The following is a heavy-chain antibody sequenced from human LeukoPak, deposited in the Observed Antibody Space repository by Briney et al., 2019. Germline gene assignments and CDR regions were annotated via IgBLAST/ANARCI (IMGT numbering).Heavy chain of an antibody. Sequence: RASGPALVKPTQTLTLTCTFSGFSPRSRQMCVSWIRRPPGKAPEWLARIDWDDEKFYSTSLKTRLTISKDTSKNQVVLTVTNMDPANTATYYCARMKRSSGQSHSFDFWGQGTVVTVSS. J-gene: IGHJ3*01. CDR2: IDWDDEK. CDR3: ARMKRSSGQSHSFDF. CDR1: GFSPRSRQMC. D-gene: IGHD1-26*01. V-gene: IGHV2-70*17.